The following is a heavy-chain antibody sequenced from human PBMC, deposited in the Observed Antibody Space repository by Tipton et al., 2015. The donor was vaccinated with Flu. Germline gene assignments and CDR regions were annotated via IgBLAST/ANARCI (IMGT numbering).Heavy chain of an antibody. Sequence: TLSLTCTVSGSSISSSYWSWIRQAPGKGLECIGHLYYSGITNYNPSLKSRITMSVDTSKNQFSLRLSSVTAADTAVYYFARDTSLQRWGQGTLVTVS. CDR2: LYYSGIT. CDR1: GSSISSSY. CDR3: ARDTSLQR. J-gene: IGHJ1*01. V-gene: IGHV4-59*01.